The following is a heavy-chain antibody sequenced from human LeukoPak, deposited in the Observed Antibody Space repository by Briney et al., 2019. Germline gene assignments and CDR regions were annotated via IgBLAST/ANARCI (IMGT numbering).Heavy chain of an antibody. Sequence: ASVKVSCKASGYTFTSFGISWVRQAPGQGLEWMGWISAYNGNTNYAQKLQGRVTMTTDTSTSTAYTELRTLRSDDTAVYYCARGRGGYTRFDYWGQGTLVTVSS. V-gene: IGHV1-18*01. D-gene: IGHD5-12*01. CDR3: ARGRGGYTRFDY. CDR2: ISAYNGNT. CDR1: GYTFTSFG. J-gene: IGHJ4*02.